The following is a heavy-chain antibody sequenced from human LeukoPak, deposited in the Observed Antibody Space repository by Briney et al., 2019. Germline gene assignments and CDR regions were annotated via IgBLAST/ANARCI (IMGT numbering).Heavy chain of an antibody. D-gene: IGHD5-24*01. J-gene: IGHJ4*02. CDR1: GFTFSSYA. CDR3: ARDQAGDGYNLFDY. CDR2: ISYDGSST. Sequence: PGGSLRPSCTASGFTFSSYAMSWVRQAPGKGLEWVAAISYDGSSTYYADSVKGRFTISRDNSKNTLYLQMNSLRAEDTAVYYCARDQAGDGYNLFDYWGQGTLVTVSS. V-gene: IGHV3-30*04.